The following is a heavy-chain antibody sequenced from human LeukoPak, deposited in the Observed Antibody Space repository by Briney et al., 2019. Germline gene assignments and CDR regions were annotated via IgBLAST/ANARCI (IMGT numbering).Heavy chain of an antibody. CDR3: TRENSGSLSLEY. J-gene: IGHJ4*02. D-gene: IGHD1-26*01. V-gene: IGHV3-7*01. CDR1: GYTFSIYW. Sequence: GGSLRLSCAASGYTFSIYWMNWVRQAPGKGLEWVPSIKQDGSETYYMESVQGRFTISRDNDMNFLYLQLSSLRAEDTAVYYCTRENSGSLSLEYWGQGTLVTVSS. CDR2: IKQDGSET.